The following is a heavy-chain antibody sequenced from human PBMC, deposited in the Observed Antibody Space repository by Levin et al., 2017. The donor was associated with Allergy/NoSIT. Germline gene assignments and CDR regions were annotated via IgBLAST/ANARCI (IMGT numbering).Heavy chain of an antibody. J-gene: IGHJ4*02. CDR3: AKETDMYESSSNDV. V-gene: IGHV3-23*01. Sequence: GESLKISCTASGFTFSNYAMTWVRQVPGKGLEWVADIDGSGGATTYIDSVKGRFTISRDNPKNTLSLQMSGLRDEDTAVYYCAKETDMYESSSNDVWGRGALVIVSS. D-gene: IGHD3-22*01. CDR2: IDGSGGAT. CDR1: GFTFSNYA.